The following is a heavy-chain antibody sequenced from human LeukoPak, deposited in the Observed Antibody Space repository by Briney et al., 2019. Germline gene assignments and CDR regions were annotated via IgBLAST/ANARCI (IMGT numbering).Heavy chain of an antibody. Sequence: KASETLSLTCAVYGGSFSGYYWSWIRQPPGKGLEWIGEIVHSGNTKYNPSLKSRVTISVDTSKNQFSLNLTSVTAADTAVYYCARFGSSTWYKGAFDIWGRGTMVTVSS. CDR2: IVHSGNT. D-gene: IGHD6-13*01. CDR3: ARFGSSTWYKGAFDI. V-gene: IGHV4-34*12. CDR1: GGSFSGYY. J-gene: IGHJ3*02.